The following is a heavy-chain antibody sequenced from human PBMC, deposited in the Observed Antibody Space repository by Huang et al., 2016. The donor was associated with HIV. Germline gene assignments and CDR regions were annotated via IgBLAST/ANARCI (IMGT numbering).Heavy chain of an antibody. V-gene: IGHV7-4-1*02. CDR3: ARLIRPDPPSSDYFYIDV. Sequence: QVQLVQSGSALRKPGASVKLSCKASGYSLTDYALNWGRQTPGQGLEWGGGLTATTRYPKSDTDFTGRFIFSVDTSASTASLQISSLKTGDTAVYYCARLIRPDPPSSDYFYIDVWGQGTPVTVSS. CDR1: GYSLTDYA. J-gene: IGHJ6*03. D-gene: IGHD3-16*01. CDR2: LTATTRYP.